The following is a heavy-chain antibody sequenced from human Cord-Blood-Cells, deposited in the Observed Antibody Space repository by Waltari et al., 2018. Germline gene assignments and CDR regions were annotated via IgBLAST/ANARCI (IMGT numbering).Heavy chain of an antibody. D-gene: IGHD6-13*01. CDR2: INHSGST. V-gene: IGHV4-34*01. Sequence: QVQLQQWGAGLLKPSETLSLTCAVYGGSFSGYYWSWIRQPPGKGLEWIGEINHSGSTNYKPSLKSRVTISVDTSKNQFSLKLSSVTAADTAVYYCASGHIAAAGSALDYWGQGTLVTVSS. J-gene: IGHJ4*02. CDR1: GGSFSGYY. CDR3: ASGHIAAAGSALDY.